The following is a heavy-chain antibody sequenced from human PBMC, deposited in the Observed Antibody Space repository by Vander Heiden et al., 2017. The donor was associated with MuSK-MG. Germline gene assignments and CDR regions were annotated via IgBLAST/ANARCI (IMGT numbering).Heavy chain of an antibody. V-gene: IGHV4-38-2*01. CDR2: ISQTGST. CDR1: GFSIAGAYY. CDR3: ARRGGVAGTHPFDY. D-gene: IGHD6-19*01. J-gene: IGHJ4*02. Sequence: QVQLQESGPGVVKPSATLSLSCDVSGFSIAGAYYWGWIRQSPGKGLEWIGSISQTGSTYTNPSLRRRVTISVDTSKNQFSLNLRSVTAADTAVYYWARRGGVAGTHPFDYWGQGLLGTVSS.